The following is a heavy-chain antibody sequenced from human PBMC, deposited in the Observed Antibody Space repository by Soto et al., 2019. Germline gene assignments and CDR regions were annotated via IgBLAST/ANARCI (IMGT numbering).Heavy chain of an antibody. J-gene: IGHJ4*02. V-gene: IGHV4-39*01. Sequence: SETLSLTCTVSGGSISSSSYYWGWIRQPPGKGLEWIGSIYYSGSTYYNPSLKSRVTISVDTSKNQFSLKLSSVTAADTAVYYCASLLRGYSVHFDYWGQGTLVTVSS. CDR1: GGSISSSSYY. D-gene: IGHD5-18*01. CDR3: ASLLRGYSVHFDY. CDR2: IYYSGST.